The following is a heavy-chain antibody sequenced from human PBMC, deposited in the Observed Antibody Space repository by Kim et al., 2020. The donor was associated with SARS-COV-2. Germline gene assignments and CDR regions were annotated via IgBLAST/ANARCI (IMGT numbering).Heavy chain of an antibody. CDR2: IRSSGSNK. J-gene: IGHJ5*01. CDR3: SRDGCRGGGCSPYS. D-gene: IGHD2-15*01. V-gene: IGHV3-21*01. Sequence: GGSLRLSCAASGFTFSSYTMNWVRQAPGKGLEWVSVIRSSGSNKNYADSVKGRFTISRDNSKNTLYLQMNSLRAEDTAVYYCSRDGCRGGGCSPYS. CDR1: GFTFSSYT.